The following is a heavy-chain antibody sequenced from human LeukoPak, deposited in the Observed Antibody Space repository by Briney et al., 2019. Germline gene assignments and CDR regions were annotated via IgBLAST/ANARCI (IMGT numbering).Heavy chain of an antibody. D-gene: IGHD2/OR15-2a*01. Sequence: PSETLSLTCTVSGGSIGSDHWNWIRQPPGKGLEWIGCIYYSGSTYYNPSLKSRVTISVDMSKSQFSLRLTSVTAADTAVYYCARKNDFDIWGQGTLVTVSS. V-gene: IGHV4-59*01. CDR1: GGSIGSDH. CDR3: ARKNDFDI. J-gene: IGHJ3*02. CDR2: IYYSGST.